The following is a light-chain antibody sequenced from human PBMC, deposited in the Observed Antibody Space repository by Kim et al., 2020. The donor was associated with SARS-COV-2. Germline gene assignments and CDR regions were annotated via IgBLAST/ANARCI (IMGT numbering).Light chain of an antibody. Sequence: SQGERAPLPCRASQSVSSNLAWYQQKPGQAPRLLIYGASTRATGIPARFSGSGSGTEFTLTISSLQSEDFAAYYCQQYNDWPPGDTFGQGTKLEI. CDR2: GAS. CDR1: QSVSSN. J-gene: IGKJ2*01. CDR3: QQYNDWPPGDT. V-gene: IGKV3-15*01.